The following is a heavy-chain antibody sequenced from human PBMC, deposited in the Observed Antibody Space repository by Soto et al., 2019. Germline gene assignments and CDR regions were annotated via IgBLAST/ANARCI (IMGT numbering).Heavy chain of an antibody. CDR3: ARDMATSDYGGNPGFGMDV. CDR1: GYTFTSYY. J-gene: IGHJ6*02. V-gene: IGHV1-46*01. Sequence: ASVKVSCKASGYTFTSYYMHWVRQAPGQGLEWMGIINPSGGSTSYAQKFQGRVTMTRDTSTSTVYMELSSLRSEDTAVYYCARDMATSDYGGNPGFGMDVWGQGTTVTVSS. CDR2: INPSGGST. D-gene: IGHD4-17*01.